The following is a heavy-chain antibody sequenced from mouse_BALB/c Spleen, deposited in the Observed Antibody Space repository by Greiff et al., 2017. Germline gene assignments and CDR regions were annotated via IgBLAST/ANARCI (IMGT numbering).Heavy chain of an antibody. D-gene: IGHD4-1*01. CDR1: GFTFSSLA. CDR2: ISSGGST. CDR3: ARGNWDDWYFDV. Sequence: EVTSVESGGGLVKPGGSLKLSCPASGFTFSSLAMSWVRQTPEKRLEWVASISSGGSTYYPDSVKGRFTISRDNARNILYLQMSSLRSEDTAMYYCARGNWDDWYFDVWGAGTTVTVSS. J-gene: IGHJ1*01. V-gene: IGHV5-6-5*01.